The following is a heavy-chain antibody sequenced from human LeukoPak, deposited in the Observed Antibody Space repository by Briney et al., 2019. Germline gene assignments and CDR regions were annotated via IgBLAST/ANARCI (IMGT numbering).Heavy chain of an antibody. D-gene: IGHD6-13*01. CDR1: GGSIRSGTDY. J-gene: IGHJ3*02. Sequence: ETLSLTCSVSGGSIRSGTDYWSWVRQAPGKGLEWVSAISGSGGSTYYADSVKGRFTISRDNSKNTLYLQMNSLRAEDTAVYYCAKDLAAARYEGDAFDIWGQGTMVTVSS. CDR2: ISGSGGST. V-gene: IGHV3-23*01. CDR3: AKDLAAARYEGDAFDI.